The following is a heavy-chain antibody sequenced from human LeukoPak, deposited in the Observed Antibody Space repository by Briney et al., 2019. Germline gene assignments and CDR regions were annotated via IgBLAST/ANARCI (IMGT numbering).Heavy chain of an antibody. CDR2: IIPILGIA. CDR1: GGTFSSYA. D-gene: IGHD1/OR15-1a*01. CDR3: AGDRPPQKQCYDY. J-gene: IGHJ4*02. V-gene: IGHV1-69*04. Sequence: EASVKVSCKASGGTFSSYAISWVRQAPGQGLEWMGRIIPILGIANYAQKFQGRVTITADKSTSTAYMELSSLRSEDTAVYYCAGDRPPQKQCYDYWGQGTLVTVSS.